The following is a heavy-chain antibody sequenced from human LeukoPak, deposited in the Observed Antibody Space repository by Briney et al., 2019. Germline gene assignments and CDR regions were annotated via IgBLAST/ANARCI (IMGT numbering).Heavy chain of an antibody. CDR2: INSDGSST. D-gene: IGHD2-2*01. Sequence: GGSLRLSCAVSGFTFSNDWMHWVRQAPGKGLVWVSRINSDGSSTSYADSVEGRFTISRDSAKNTLYLQMNSLRAEDTAVYYCAAGGYHLPNWGQGTLVTVSS. CDR1: GFTFSNDW. J-gene: IGHJ4*02. V-gene: IGHV3-74*01. CDR3: AAGGYHLPN.